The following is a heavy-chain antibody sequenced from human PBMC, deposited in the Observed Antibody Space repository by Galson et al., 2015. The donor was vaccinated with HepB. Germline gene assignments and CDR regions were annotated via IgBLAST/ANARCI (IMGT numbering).Heavy chain of an antibody. D-gene: IGHD6-19*01. CDR1: TYTFTGYY. CDR3: AYKGASGWAPFDY. CDR2: ISPKSGDT. Sequence: SVKVSCKASTYTFTGYYIHWVRQAPGQGLEWMGRISPKSGDTDYARKFQGRVTMTRDTSISTAYMEVTRLRSDDTAVYYCAYKGASGWAPFDYWGQGTLVTVSS. V-gene: IGHV1-2*06. J-gene: IGHJ4*02.